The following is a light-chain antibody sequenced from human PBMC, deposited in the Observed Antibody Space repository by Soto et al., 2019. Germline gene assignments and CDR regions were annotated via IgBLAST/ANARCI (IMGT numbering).Light chain of an antibody. CDR1: QSVSSY. CDR3: QQRSNWRELT. J-gene: IGKJ4*01. Sequence: VVLTQSPATLSLSPGERPTLSCRASQSVSSYLAWYQQKPGQAPRLLIYDASNRATGIPARFSGSGSGTDFTLTISSLEPEDFAVYYCQQRSNWRELTFGGGTKVDI. V-gene: IGKV3-11*01. CDR2: DAS.